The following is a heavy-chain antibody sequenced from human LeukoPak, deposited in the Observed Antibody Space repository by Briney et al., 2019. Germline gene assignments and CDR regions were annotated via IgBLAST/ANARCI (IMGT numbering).Heavy chain of an antibody. J-gene: IGHJ6*02. CDR1: GFTFSIYA. Sequence: QPGGSLILSCSASGFTFSIYAMHWVQQAPGKGLEYVSGISSNEGITFYADSVKGRFTISRDNSKNTVYVQMTSLRAEDTAVYYCVKTLAPVPRSVMDVWGQGTTVTVSS. CDR3: VKTLAPVPRSVMDV. V-gene: IGHV3-64*05. CDR2: ISSNEGIT. D-gene: IGHD2-2*01.